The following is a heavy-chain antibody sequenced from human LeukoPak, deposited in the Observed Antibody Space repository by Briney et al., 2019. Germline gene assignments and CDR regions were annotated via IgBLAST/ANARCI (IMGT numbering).Heavy chain of an antibody. D-gene: IGHD6-6*01. CDR2: ISYDGSNK. CDR1: GFTFSSYG. CDR3: AREYSSSRYYYYGMDV. V-gene: IGHV3-30*19. J-gene: IGHJ6*02. Sequence: GGSLRLSCAASGFTFSSYGMHWVRQAPGKGLEWVAVISYDGSNKYYADSVKGRFTISGDNSKNTLYLQMNSLRAEDTAVYYCAREYSSSRYYYYGMDVWGQGTTVTVSS.